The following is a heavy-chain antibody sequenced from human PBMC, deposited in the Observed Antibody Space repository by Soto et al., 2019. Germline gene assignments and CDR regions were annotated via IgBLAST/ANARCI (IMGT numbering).Heavy chain of an antibody. CDR1: GYTLTELS. Sequence: ASVKVSCKVSGYTLTELSMHWVRQAPGKGLEWMGGFDPEDGETIYAQKFQGRVTMTEDTSTDTAYMELSSLRSEDTAVYYCATDASRGDYDFWSGYNYGMDVRGQGTTVTVSS. J-gene: IGHJ6*02. CDR3: ATDASRGDYDFWSGYNYGMDV. CDR2: FDPEDGET. V-gene: IGHV1-24*01. D-gene: IGHD3-3*01.